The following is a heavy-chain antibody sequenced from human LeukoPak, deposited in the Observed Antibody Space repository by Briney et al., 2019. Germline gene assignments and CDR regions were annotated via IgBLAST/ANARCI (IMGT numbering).Heavy chain of an antibody. CDR1: RFTFISYA. CDR2: ISDSGGRT. V-gene: IGHV3-23*01. Sequence: GGSLRLSCAASRFTFISYAMTWVRQAPGKGLEWVSSISDSGGRTYYADSVKGRFTISRDNSKTMLHLQMNSLRVEDTAVYYCAKAKSPTFSSGWYYFDYWGQGNLVTVSS. D-gene: IGHD6-19*01. J-gene: IGHJ4*02. CDR3: AKAKSPTFSSGWYYFDY.